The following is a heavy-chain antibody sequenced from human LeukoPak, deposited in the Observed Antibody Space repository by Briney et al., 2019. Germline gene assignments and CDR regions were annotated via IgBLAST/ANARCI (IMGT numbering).Heavy chain of an antibody. J-gene: IGHJ5*02. CDR3: AKVQRPRLYYYDSYNWFDP. V-gene: IGHV4-34*01. Sequence: SETLSLTCAVYGGSFSGYYRSWIRQPPGKGLEWIGEINHSGSTNYNPSLKSRVTISVDTSKNQFSLKLSSVTAADTAVYYCAKVQRPRLYYYDSYNWFDPWGQGTLVTVSS. CDR2: INHSGST. CDR1: GGSFSGYY. D-gene: IGHD3-22*01.